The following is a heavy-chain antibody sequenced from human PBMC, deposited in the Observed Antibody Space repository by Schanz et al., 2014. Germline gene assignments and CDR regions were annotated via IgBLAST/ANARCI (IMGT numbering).Heavy chain of an antibody. CDR2: IYSGGDT. Sequence: EVQLVESGGGLVQPGGSLRLSCAASGFSVSSNFMTWVRQARGKGLEWVSLIYSGGDTNYAGSVKGRFTISRDGSKNTLYLQMNSLRAEDTAVYYCARKTDSSGTGDYWGQGTLVTVSS. J-gene: IGHJ4*02. V-gene: IGHV3-66*01. CDR1: GFSVSSNF. CDR3: ARKTDSSGTGDY. D-gene: IGHD6-19*01.